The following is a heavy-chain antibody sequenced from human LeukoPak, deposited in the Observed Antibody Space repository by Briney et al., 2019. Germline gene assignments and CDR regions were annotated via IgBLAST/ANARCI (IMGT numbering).Heavy chain of an antibody. CDR1: GFTFSSYS. J-gene: IGHJ6*03. V-gene: IGHV3-21*01. CDR3: ARDSSSLSYYYYYYYMDV. D-gene: IGHD6-13*01. Sequence: PGGSLRLSCAASGFTFSSYSMNWVRQAPGKGLEWVSSISSSSSYIYYADSVKGRFTISRDNAKNSLYLQMNSLRAEDTAVYYCARDSSSLSYYYYYYYMDVWGKGTTVTVSS. CDR2: ISSSSSYI.